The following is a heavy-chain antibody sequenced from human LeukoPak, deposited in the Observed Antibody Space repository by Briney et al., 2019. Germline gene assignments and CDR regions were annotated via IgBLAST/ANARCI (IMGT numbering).Heavy chain of an antibody. J-gene: IGHJ5*02. V-gene: IGHV4-34*01. D-gene: IGHD5-12*01. CDR3: ARVSQWLRFVWFDP. CDR1: GGSFSGYY. CDR2: INHSGST. Sequence: SETLSLTCAVYGGSFSGYYWSWIRQPPGKGLEWIGEINHSGSTNYNPSLKSRVTISVDTSKNQFSLTLSSVTAADTAVYYCARVSQWLRFVWFDPWGQGTLVTVSS.